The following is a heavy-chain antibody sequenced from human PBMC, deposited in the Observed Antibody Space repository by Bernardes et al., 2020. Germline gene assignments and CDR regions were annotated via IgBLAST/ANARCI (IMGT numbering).Heavy chain of an antibody. V-gene: IGHV4-34*01. CDR2: INHSGST. Sequence: SETLSLTCAVYGGSFSGYYWSWIRQPPGKGLEWIGEINHSGSTNYNPSLKSRVTISVDTSKNQFSLKLSSVTAADTAVYYCARGFQLVPPDYWGQGTLVTVSS. CDR1: GGSFSGYY. D-gene: IGHD6-6*01. J-gene: IGHJ4*02. CDR3: ARGFQLVPPDY.